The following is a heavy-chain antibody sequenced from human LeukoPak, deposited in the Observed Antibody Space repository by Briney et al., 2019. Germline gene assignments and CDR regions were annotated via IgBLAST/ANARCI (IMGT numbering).Heavy chain of an antibody. CDR1: GGSINNYY. J-gene: IGHJ6*02. Sequence: SETLSLTCTVSGGSINNYYWSWIRKPPGKGLEWIGFIYYSGSTNYNPSLKSRVTISVDTSKNQFSLKLSSVTAADTAVYYCARDWTPWDYYYGMDVWGQGTTVTVSS. D-gene: IGHD3/OR15-3a*01. V-gene: IGHV4-59*01. CDR2: IYYSGST. CDR3: ARDWTPWDYYYGMDV.